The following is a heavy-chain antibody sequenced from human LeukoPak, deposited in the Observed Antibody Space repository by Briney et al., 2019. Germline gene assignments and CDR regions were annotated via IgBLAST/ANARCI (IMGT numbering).Heavy chain of an antibody. V-gene: IGHV1-69*04. J-gene: IGHJ6*02. Sequence: GSSVKVSCKPSGGTFSSYAISWVRQAPGQGLEWMGRIIPILGIANYAQKFQGRVTITADKSTSTAYMELSSLRSEDTAVYYCASCSGGSCSSYYGMDVWGQGTTVTVPS. CDR1: GGTFSSYA. CDR2: IIPILGIA. CDR3: ASCSGGSCSSYYGMDV. D-gene: IGHD2-15*01.